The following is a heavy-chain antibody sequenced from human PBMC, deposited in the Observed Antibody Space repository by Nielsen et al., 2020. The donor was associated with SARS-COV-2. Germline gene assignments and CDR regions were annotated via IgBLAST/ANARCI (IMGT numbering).Heavy chain of an antibody. CDR3: TTIGVGPFFDY. CDR2: IKRKTDGGTT. D-gene: IGHD2-15*01. Sequence: GGSLRLSCAASGFTFSNAWMSWVRQAPGRGLEWVGRIKRKTDGGTTDYAAPVKGRFTISRDDSKTTLYLQMNTLKTDDTAVYYCTTIGVGPFFDYWGQGTLVTVSS. J-gene: IGHJ4*02. V-gene: IGHV3-15*01. CDR1: GFTFSNAW.